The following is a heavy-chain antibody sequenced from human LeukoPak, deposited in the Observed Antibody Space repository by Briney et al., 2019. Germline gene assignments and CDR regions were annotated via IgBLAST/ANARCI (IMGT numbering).Heavy chain of an antibody. D-gene: IGHD2-2*01. V-gene: IGHV1-8*01. CDR3: ASWTRGYCSSTSCYDGSC. CDR2: MNPNSGNT. CDR1: GYTFTSYD. J-gene: IGHJ4*02. Sequence: ASVKVSCKASGYTFTSYDINWVRQATGQGLEWMGWMNPNSGNTGYAQKFQGRVTMTRNTSISTAYMELSSLRSEDTAVYFCASWTRGYCSSTSCYDGSCWGQGTLVTVSS.